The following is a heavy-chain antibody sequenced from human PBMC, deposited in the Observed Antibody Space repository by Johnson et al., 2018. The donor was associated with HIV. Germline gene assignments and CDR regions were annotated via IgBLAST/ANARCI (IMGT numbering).Heavy chain of an antibody. D-gene: IGHD3-10*01. CDR1: GFSFDDYA. J-gene: IGHJ3*02. Sequence: VQLVESGGVAVQPGGSLRLSCAASGFSFDDYAMHWVRQAPGKGLEWVSLIRWDGGNTYYADSVKGRFIISRDNSKKSLYLQMNSLRAEDTALYFCVKDSDTYYYGSGDAFDIWGRGTMVTVSS. CDR2: IRWDGGNT. CDR3: VKDSDTYYYGSGDAFDI. V-gene: IGHV3-43D*03.